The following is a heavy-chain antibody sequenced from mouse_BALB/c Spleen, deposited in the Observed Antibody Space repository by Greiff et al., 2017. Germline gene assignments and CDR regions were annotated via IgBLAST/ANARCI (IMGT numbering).Heavy chain of an antibody. V-gene: IGHV2-9*02. D-gene: IGHD1-1*01. Sequence: VHLVESGPGLVAPSQSLSITCTVSGFSLTSYGVHWVRQPPGKGLEWLGVIWAGGSTNYNSALMSRLSISKDNSKSQVFLKMNSLQTDDTAMYYCARVYGRYYAMDYWGQGTSVTVSS. CDR2: IWAGGST. CDR1: GFSLTSYG. J-gene: IGHJ4*01. CDR3: ARVYGRYYAMDY.